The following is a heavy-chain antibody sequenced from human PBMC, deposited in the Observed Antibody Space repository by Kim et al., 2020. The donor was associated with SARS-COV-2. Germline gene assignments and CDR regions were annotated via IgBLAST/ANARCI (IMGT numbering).Heavy chain of an antibody. V-gene: IGHV3-23*01. D-gene: IGHD2-15*01. CDR3: DGAAD. Sequence: ISGGGRSTHYADSVKGRFTISRDNAMNTLYLQMNSLRAEDTAVYYCDGAADWGQGTLVTVSS. J-gene: IGHJ4*02. CDR2: ISGGGRST.